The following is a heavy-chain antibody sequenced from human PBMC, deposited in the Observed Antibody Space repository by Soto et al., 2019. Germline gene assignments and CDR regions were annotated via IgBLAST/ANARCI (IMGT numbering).Heavy chain of an antibody. D-gene: IGHD1-20*01. CDR1: GFNFNIAW. CDR2: IRTNTEGGTT. V-gene: IGHV3-15*07. Sequence: EVQLVESGGGLLKPGESLRLSCAASGFNFNIAWLNWVRQAPGNGLEWVGRIRTNTEGGTTDYAAPVKGRFTISRDDSKNSLYLQMNSLKTEDTAVYFCTTDITVASPYGGRWGQGTLVTVSS. CDR3: TTDITVASPYGGR. J-gene: IGHJ4*02.